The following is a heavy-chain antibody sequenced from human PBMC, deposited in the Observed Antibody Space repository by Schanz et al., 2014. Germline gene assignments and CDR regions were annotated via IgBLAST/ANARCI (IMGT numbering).Heavy chain of an antibody. D-gene: IGHD3-16*01. Sequence: QVPLVQSGAEVRKPGSSVRVSCKASGGTFTSYAFSWVRQAPGQGIEWMGRIIPIVDITNYAQKFLGRVTNTADKSTSTAYMELKSLRSADTAVYYCATIGVNDYWRFGLDLWGQGTTVTVSS. CDR3: ATIGVNDYWRFGLDL. CDR1: GGTFTSYA. CDR2: IIPIVDIT. J-gene: IGHJ6*02. V-gene: IGHV1-69*04.